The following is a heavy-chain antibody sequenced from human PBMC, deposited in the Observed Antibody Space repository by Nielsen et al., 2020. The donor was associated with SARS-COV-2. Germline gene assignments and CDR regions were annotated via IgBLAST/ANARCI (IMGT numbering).Heavy chain of an antibody. CDR3: AKCSGWISTVTTRWFED. CDR2: IGGRGGST. J-gene: IGHJ4*02. CDR1: GLTFNNYG. V-gene: IGHV3-23*01. Sequence: GGSLRLSCAASGLTFNNYGMSWVRQAPGKGLEWVSTIGGRGGSTYYADSVKGRFTISRDNSKNTLYLQMNSLRADDTAVYYCAKCSGWISTVTTRWFEDWGQGTLVTVSS. D-gene: IGHD4-17*01.